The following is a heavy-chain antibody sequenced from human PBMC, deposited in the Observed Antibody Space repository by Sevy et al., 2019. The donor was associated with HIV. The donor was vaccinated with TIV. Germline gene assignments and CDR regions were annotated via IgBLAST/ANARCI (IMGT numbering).Heavy chain of an antibody. CDR3: ARVLTVTTWGGAFDI. D-gene: IGHD4-17*01. V-gene: IGHV4-38-2*01. CDR2: IYHSGST. J-gene: IGHJ3*02. CDR1: GYSISSGYY. Sequence: SETLSLTCAVSGYSISSGYYWGWIRQPPGKGLEWIGSIYHSGSTYYNPSLKSRVTISVDTSKNQFSLKLSSVTAADTAVYYCARVLTVTTWGGAFDIWGQGTMVTVSS.